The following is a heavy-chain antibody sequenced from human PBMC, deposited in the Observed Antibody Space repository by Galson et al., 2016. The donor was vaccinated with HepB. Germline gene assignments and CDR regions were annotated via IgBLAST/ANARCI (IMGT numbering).Heavy chain of an antibody. Sequence: SLRLSCAASGFTFSDYALNWVRQAPGKGLEWVSPISGRGGGTYYADSVKGRFTISRDTSKNTLFLQMNSLRAEDTARYYCAKGAPYYYDSSGYYGPGDFWGQGTQVTVSS. CDR1: GFTFSDYA. CDR3: AKGAPYYYDSSGYYGPGDF. CDR2: ISGRGGGT. J-gene: IGHJ4*02. D-gene: IGHD3-22*01. V-gene: IGHV3-23*01.